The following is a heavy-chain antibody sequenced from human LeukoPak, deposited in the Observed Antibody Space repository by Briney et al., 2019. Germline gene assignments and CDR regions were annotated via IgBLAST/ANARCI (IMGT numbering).Heavy chain of an antibody. CDR1: GDSISSSSYS. D-gene: IGHD6-13*01. Sequence: SETLSLTCTVSGDSISSSSYSWGWIRQPPGKGLEWIGYIYYSGSTYYNPSLKSRVTISVDTSKNQFSLKLSSVTAADTAVYYCARELGSSWNYNWFDPWGQGTLVTVSS. CDR3: ARELGSSWNYNWFDP. J-gene: IGHJ5*02. V-gene: IGHV4-30-4*08. CDR2: IYYSGST.